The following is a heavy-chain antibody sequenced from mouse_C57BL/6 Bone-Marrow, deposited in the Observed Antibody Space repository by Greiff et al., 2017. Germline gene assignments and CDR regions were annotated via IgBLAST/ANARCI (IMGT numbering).Heavy chain of an antibody. CDR3: ARLYYGYSSWFAY. D-gene: IGHD2-3*01. V-gene: IGHV5-17*01. CDR2: ISSGSSTI. CDR1: GFTFSDYG. Sequence: EVQLVESGGGLVKPGGSLKLSCAASGFTFSDYGMHWVRQAPEKGLEWVAYISSGSSTIYYADTVKGRCTISRDNSKNTMFLQMTSLRSEDTAMYYCARLYYGYSSWFAYWGQGTLVTVSA. J-gene: IGHJ3*01.